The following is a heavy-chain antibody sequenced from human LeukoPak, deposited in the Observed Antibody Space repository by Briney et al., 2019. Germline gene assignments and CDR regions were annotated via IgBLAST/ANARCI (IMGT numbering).Heavy chain of an antibody. J-gene: IGHJ4*02. CDR1: GFTFSSYA. CDR2: ISGGGANT. V-gene: IGHV3-23*01. D-gene: IGHD2-2*02. CDR3: AKIPRYTNPTGIDY. Sequence: PGGSLRLSCAASGFTFSSYAMSWVRQAPGKGLEWVSVISGGGANTYYADSVKGRFTISRDNSKNTLYLQMNSLRAEDTALYYCAKIPRYTNPTGIDYWGQGTLVTVSS.